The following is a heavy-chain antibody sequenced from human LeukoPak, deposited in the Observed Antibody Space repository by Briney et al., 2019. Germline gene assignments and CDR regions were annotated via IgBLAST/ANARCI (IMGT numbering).Heavy chain of an antibody. CDR1: GGTFSSYA. D-gene: IGHD3-22*01. CDR2: IIPIFGTV. V-gene: IGHV1-69*05. CDR3: ARDGEGRYYDSSGLYAFDI. Sequence: SVKVSCKASGGTFSSYAISWVRQAPGQGLECMGGIIPIFGTVNYAQKFQGRVTITTDESTSTAYMELSSLRSEDTAVYYCARDGEGRYYDSSGLYAFDIWGQGTMVTVSS. J-gene: IGHJ3*02.